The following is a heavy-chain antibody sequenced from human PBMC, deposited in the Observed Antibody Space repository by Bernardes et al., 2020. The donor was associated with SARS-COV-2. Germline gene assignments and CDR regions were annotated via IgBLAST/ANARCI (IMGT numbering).Heavy chain of an antibody. V-gene: IGHV4-30-4*01. Sequence: SETLSLTCTVSGGSISSDDYYWSWIRQPPGKGLEWIGYIYYSGRTYYNPSLKSRVTISVDKSKNQFSLKLSSVTAADTAVYYCARQGKYYYGSGRFDPW. J-gene: IGHJ5*02. CDR3: ARQGKYYYGSGRFDP. D-gene: IGHD3-10*01. CDR1: GGSISSDDYY. CDR2: IYYSGRT.